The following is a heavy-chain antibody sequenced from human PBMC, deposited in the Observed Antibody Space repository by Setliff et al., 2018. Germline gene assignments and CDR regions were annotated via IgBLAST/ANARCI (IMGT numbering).Heavy chain of an antibody. CDR1: GGSISSSSYY. V-gene: IGHV4-39*01. J-gene: IGHJ5*01. Sequence: SETLSLTCTVSGGSISSSSYYWGWIRQPPGKGLEWIGTIYYTGTTYYSPSLKSRVTISVDTSKNQFSLRLTSVTAADTAIYYCASRTTGPGGWFDYWGQGALVTVSS. CDR2: IYYTGTT. CDR3: ASRTTGPGGWFDY. D-gene: IGHD1-1*01.